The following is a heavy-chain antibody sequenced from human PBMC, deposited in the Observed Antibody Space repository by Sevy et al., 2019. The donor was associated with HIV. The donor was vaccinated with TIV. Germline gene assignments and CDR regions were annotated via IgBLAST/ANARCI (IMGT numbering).Heavy chain of an antibody. CDR1: EFTFSDSY. J-gene: IGHJ4*02. V-gene: IGHV3-11*01. CDR2: ISSGGTII. Sequence: GGSLRLPCAASEFTFSDSYMSWFRQAPGKGLELVSYISSGGTIIYYADSVKGRFTISRDNAKNSLYLQMNSLRAEDTAVYYCARARYNYGSFYFDYWGQGTLVTVSS. CDR3: ARARYNYGSFYFDY. D-gene: IGHD5-18*01.